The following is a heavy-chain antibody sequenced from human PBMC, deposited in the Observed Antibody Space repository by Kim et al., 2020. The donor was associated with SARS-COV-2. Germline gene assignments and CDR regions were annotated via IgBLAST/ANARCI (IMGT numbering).Heavy chain of an antibody. V-gene: IGHV4-39*01. CDR3: ARRDCSSISCPFGY. CDR1: GGSISSSSYY. Sequence: SETLSLTCTVSGGSISSSSYYWGWIRQPPGKGLEWIGSIYYSGSTYYNPSLKSRVTISVDTSKNQFSLKLSSVTAADTAVYYCARRDCSSISCPFGYWGQGTLVTVSS. CDR2: IYYSGST. J-gene: IGHJ4*02. D-gene: IGHD2-2*01.